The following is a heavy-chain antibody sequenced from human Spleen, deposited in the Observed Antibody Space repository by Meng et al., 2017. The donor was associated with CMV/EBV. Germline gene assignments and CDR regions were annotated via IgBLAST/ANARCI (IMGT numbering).Heavy chain of an antibody. CDR1: RYTFTGHF. CDR3: ARDHNWGPDY. D-gene: IGHD1-1*01. V-gene: IGHV1-2*02. Sequence: SCRTSRYTFTGHFFHWIRQAPGQGLEWMGWIMPASGNTHYAQAFQGRVTLTTDTSISTGYMELSGLTSDDTAVYYCARDHNWGPDYWGQGTLVTVSS. J-gene: IGHJ4*02. CDR2: IMPASGNT.